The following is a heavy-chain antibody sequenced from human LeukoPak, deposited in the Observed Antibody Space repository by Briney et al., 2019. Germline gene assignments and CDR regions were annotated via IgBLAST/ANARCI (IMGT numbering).Heavy chain of an antibody. CDR1: GFTFRDYS. CDR3: GRHRSGSGTYFIDY. Sequence: AGSLRLSCVVSGFTFRDYSMIWVRQAPRKGQQWVANMKKDGSETKYGDFVKGRFTISRDNAKNSLYLQMNSLRVEDTAVYYCGRHRSGSGTYFIDYWGQGTLVSVSS. V-gene: IGHV3-7*01. J-gene: IGHJ4*02. CDR2: MKKDGSET. D-gene: IGHD3-10*01.